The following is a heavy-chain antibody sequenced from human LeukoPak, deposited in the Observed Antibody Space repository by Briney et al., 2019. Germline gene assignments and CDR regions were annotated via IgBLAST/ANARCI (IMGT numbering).Heavy chain of an antibody. CDR2: ISGTGGST. D-gene: IGHD3-22*01. CDR1: GFTFRSCA. V-gene: IGHV3-23*01. CDR3: AKAQYDSSGYYYLD. Sequence: GGSLRLSCGASGFTFRSCAMTWLRQAPGKGLEWVSTISGTGGSTHYADSVKGRFTISRDNSKNTLFLQMNTLRADDTAIYYCAKAQYDSSGYYYLDWGQGTLVTVSS. J-gene: IGHJ4*02.